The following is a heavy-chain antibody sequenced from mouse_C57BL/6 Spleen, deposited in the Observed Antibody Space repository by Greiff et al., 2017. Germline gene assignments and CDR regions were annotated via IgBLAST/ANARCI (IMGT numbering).Heavy chain of an antibody. J-gene: IGHJ4*01. V-gene: IGHV14-1*01. Sequence: VQLQQSGAELVRPGASVKLSCTASGFNIKDYYMHWVKQRPEQGLAWIGRIDPEDGDTEYAPKFQGKATMTADTSSNTAYLQLSSLTSEDTAVYYCTTPATVVANAMDYWGQGTSVTVSS. CDR2: IDPEDGDT. CDR1: GFNIKDYY. CDR3: TTPATVVANAMDY. D-gene: IGHD1-1*01.